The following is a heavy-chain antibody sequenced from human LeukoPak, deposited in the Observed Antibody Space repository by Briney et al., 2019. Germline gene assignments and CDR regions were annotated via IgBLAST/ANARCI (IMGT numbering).Heavy chain of an antibody. Sequence: PSETLSLTCTVSGGSISSGGYYWSWIRQPPGKGLEWIGYIYHSGSTYYNPSLKSRVTISVDRSKNQFSLKLSSVTAADTAVDFCARDRMEMATNYYYYMDVWGKGTTVTVS. CDR3: ARDRMEMATNYYYYMDV. CDR2: IYHSGST. V-gene: IGHV4-30-2*01. D-gene: IGHD5-24*01. CDR1: GGSISSGGYY. J-gene: IGHJ6*03.